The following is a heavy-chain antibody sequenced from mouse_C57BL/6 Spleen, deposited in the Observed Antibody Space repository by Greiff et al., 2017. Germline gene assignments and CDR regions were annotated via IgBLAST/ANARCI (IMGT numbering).Heavy chain of an antibody. J-gene: IGHJ1*03. D-gene: IGHD1-1*01. V-gene: IGHV1-80*01. CDR2: IYPGDGDT. Sequence: VKLMESGAELVKPGASVKISCKASGYAFSSYWMNWVKQRPGKGLEWIGQIYPGDGDTNYNGKFKGKATLTADKSSSTAYMQLSSLTSEDSAVYFCARNPYYGSSYGYFDVWGTGTTVTVSS. CDR3: ARNPYYGSSYGYFDV. CDR1: GYAFSSYW.